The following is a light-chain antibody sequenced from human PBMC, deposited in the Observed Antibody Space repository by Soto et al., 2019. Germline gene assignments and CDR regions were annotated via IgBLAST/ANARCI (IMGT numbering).Light chain of an antibody. CDR1: QSVNSY. CDR2: DAS. Sequence: EIVLTQSPATLSLSPGERATLSCRASQSVNSYLACYQQKTGQAPRLLLYDASNRATGIPARFSGSGSGTDFTLTISSLEPEDFAVYYCQQRSNWPPRFTFGPGTKVHIK. V-gene: IGKV3-11*01. CDR3: QQRSNWPPRFT. J-gene: IGKJ3*01.